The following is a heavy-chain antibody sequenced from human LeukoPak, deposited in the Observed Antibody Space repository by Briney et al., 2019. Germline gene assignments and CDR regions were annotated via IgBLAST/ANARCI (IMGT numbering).Heavy chain of an antibody. CDR1: GGSMNNYH. J-gene: IGHJ5*02. CDR2: IYYSGST. D-gene: IGHD2-15*01. Sequence: SETLSLTCTVSGGSMNNYHWTWLRQPPGKGLEWLGHIYYSGSTNYNPSLKSRVTISVDTSKNQFSLKLSSVTAADTAVYYCASQGYCGGGTCHNWFDPWGQGTLVTVSS. V-gene: IGHV4-59*01. CDR3: ASQGYCGGGTCHNWFDP.